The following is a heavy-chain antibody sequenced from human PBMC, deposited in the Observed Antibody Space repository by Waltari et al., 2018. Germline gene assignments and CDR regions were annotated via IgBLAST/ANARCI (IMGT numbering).Heavy chain of an antibody. D-gene: IGHD3-3*01. J-gene: IGHJ4*02. CDR1: GGSFSGYY. CDR2: ITHSGST. V-gene: IGHV4-34*01. Sequence: QVQLQQWGAGLLKPSETLSLTCAVYGGSFSGYYWSWIRQPQGKGLEWIGEITHSGSTNYNPSLKSRVTISVDTSKNQFSLKLSSVTAADTAVYYCARAPVRITIFGVVIKPLDYWGQGTLVTVSS. CDR3: ARAPVRITIFGVVIKPLDY.